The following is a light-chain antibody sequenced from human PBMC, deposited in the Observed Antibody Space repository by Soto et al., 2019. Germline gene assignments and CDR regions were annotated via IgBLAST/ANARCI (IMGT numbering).Light chain of an antibody. V-gene: IGLV2-14*01. J-gene: IGLJ1*01. CDR3: SSYPSSSTYV. CDR2: EVS. CDR1: SSDVGGYNY. Sequence: QPVLTQPASVSGSPGQSITISCTGTSSDVGGYNYVSWYQQHPGKAPKLMIYEVSNLPSGVSNRFSGSKSGNTASLTISGLQAEDEADYYCSSYPSSSTYVFGTGTKLTVL.